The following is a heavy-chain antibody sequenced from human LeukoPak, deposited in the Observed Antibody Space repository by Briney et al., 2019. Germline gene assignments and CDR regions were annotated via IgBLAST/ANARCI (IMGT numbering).Heavy chain of an antibody. Sequence: SETLSLTCAVSGDSISTNYWWTWVRQPPGQGLEWIGEIYHSGSINYNPSLKNRVTLPIDKSNNHFSLRLSSLSAADTAVYYCARGISGYFGTSGYYYDYWGQGTLVTVSS. V-gene: IGHV4-4*02. CDR3: ARGISGYFGTSGYYYDY. J-gene: IGHJ4*02. D-gene: IGHD3-22*01. CDR1: GDSISTNYW. CDR2: IYHSGSI.